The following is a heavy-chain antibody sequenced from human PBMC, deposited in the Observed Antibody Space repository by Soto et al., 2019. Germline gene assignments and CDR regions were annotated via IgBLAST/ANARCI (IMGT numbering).Heavy chain of an antibody. CDR1: GFTVMVKKY. V-gene: IGHV3-53*01. CDR3: ENWPIKAHDYDL. D-gene: IGHD3-16*01. CDR2: LYDLDGT. J-gene: IGHJ3*01. Sequence: GGSXRLCCAAFGFTVMVKKYVACFRQAPGKGLEWVSALYDLDGTYYADSVKGRFTTSSDSSRTTVYLQMNSLRPDDTDVYYCENWPIKAHDYDLWGQGTMVTVSS.